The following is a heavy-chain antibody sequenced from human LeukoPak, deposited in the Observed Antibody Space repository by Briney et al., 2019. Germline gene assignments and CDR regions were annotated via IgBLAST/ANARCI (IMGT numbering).Heavy chain of an antibody. CDR2: ISGSGGST. CDR3: AKGTARVLVYFDY. J-gene: IGHJ4*02. V-gene: IGHV3-23*01. CDR1: GFTFSSYG. D-gene: IGHD3-3*01. Sequence: GGSLRLSCAASGFTFSSYGMSWVRQAPGKGLEWVSAISGSGGSTYYADSVKGRFTISRDNSKNTLYLQMNSLRAEDTAVFYCAKGTARVLVYFDYWGQGTLVTVSS.